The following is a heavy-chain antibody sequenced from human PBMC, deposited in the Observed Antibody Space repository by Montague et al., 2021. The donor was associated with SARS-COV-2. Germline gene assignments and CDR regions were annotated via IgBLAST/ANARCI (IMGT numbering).Heavy chain of an antibody. V-gene: IGHV3-30*04. CDR3: AREGITAAGKDFDY. J-gene: IGHJ4*02. Sequence: SLRLSCAASGFTLSSYAMHWVRQAPGKGLEWVAVISYDGTNEYYADSVKGRFTISRDNSKNTLYLQMNSLRAKDTAVYYCAREGITAAGKDFDYWGQGTLVTVSS. CDR2: ISYDGTNE. CDR1: GFTLSSYA. D-gene: IGHD6-13*01.